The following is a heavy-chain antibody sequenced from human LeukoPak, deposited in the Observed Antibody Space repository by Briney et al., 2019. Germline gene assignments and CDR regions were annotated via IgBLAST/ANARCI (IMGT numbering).Heavy chain of an antibody. V-gene: IGHV3-30*05. D-gene: IGHD3-10*01. Sequence: GGSLRLSCAASGFTFSSYGMHWVRQAPGKGLEWVAVISYDGSNKYYADSVKGRFTISRDNSKNTLYLQMNSLRAEGTAVYYCAKDYSKTSYYGSGTYYRPNWFDPWGQGTPVTVSS. CDR3: AKDYSKTSYYGSGTYYRPNWFDP. CDR1: GFTFSSYG. CDR2: ISYDGSNK. J-gene: IGHJ5*02.